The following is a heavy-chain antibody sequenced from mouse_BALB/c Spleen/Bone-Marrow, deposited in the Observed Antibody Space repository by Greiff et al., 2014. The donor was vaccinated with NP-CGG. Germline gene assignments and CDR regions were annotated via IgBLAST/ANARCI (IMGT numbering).Heavy chain of an antibody. V-gene: IGHV5-9-3*01. CDR3: ASTGYFFDY. D-gene: IGHD4-1*01. J-gene: IGHJ2*01. CDR2: ISSGGNYT. Sequence: EVQRVESEGGLVKPGGSLKLSCAASGFTFSSYAMSWVRQTPEKRLEWVATISSGGNYTYYPDSVKGRFTISRDNAKNTLYLQMSSLRSEDTAMYYCASTGYFFDYWGQGTTLTVSS. CDR1: GFTFSSYA.